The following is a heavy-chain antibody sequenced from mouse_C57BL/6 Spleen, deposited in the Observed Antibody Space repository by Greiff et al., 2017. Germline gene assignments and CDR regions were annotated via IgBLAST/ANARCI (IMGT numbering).Heavy chain of an antibody. CDR2: IRNKANGYTT. CDR1: GFTFTDYY. J-gene: IGHJ1*03. V-gene: IGHV7-3*01. D-gene: IGHD1-1*01. CDR3: ARSLYGSGDWYFDV. Sequence: EVKLMESGGGLVQPGGSLSLSCAASGFTFTDYYMSWVRQPPGKALEWLGFIRNKANGYTTDYSASVKGRFTNSRDNSQPILYLQMYALRAEDSATYYCARSLYGSGDWYFDVWGTGTTVTVSS.